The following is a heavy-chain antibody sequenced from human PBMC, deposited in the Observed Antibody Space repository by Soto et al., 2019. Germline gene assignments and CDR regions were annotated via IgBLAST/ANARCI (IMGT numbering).Heavy chain of an antibody. D-gene: IGHD1-26*01. CDR1: GGTFSSYA. V-gene: IGHV1-69*06. CDR3: ARIGSGGHFDY. CDR2: IIPIFGTA. J-gene: IGHJ4*02. Sequence: QVQLVQSGAEVKKPGSSVKVSCKASGGTFSSYAISWVRQAPGQGLEWMGGIIPIFGTANYAQKFKGRVTITADKTTITADMELSSLRSEDTAVYYCARIGSGGHFDYWGQGTLVTVSS.